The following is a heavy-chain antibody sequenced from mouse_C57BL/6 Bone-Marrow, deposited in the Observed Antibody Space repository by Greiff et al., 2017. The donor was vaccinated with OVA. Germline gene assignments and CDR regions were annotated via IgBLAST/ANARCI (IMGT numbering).Heavy chain of an antibody. CDR1: GYTFTSYT. CDR2: IDPTNDYT. CDR3: PRGYYFDY. V-gene: IGHV1-4*01. J-gene: IGHJ2*01. Sequence: VKLMESGAELARPGASVKMSCKASGYTFTSYTIHWVKQRPGQGLEWIGYIDPTNDYTNYNQKFKGKATLTADKSSSTAYMQLSSLTSEDSAVYYCPRGYYFDYWGQGTTLTVSS.